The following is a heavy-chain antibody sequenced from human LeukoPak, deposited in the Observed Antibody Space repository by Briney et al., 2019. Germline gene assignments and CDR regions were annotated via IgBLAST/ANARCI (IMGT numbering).Heavy chain of an antibody. CDR1: GGSFSGYY. D-gene: IGHD1-26*01. J-gene: IGHJ4*02. V-gene: IGHV4-34*01. CDR3: ARSQTGGTFDY. CDR2: INHSGST. Sequence: SETLSLTCAVYGGSFSGYYWSWIRQPPGKGLEWIGEINHSGSTNYNPSLKSRVTISVDTSKNQFSLQLKSVTPEDTAVYYCARSQTGGTFDYWGQGALVTVSS.